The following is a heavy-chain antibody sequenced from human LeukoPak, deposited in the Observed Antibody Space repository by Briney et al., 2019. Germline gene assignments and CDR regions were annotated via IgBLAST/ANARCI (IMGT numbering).Heavy chain of an antibody. V-gene: IGHV3-9*01. D-gene: IGHD4-17*01. J-gene: IGHJ5*02. CDR1: GFTFDDYA. Sequence: GGSLRLSCAASGFTFDDYAMHWVRQAPGKGLEWVSGISWNSGSIGYADSVKGRFTISRDNAKNSLYLRMNSLRAEDTALYYCAKGGLTTVTSNWFDPWGQGTLVTVSS. CDR2: ISWNSGSI. CDR3: AKGGLTTVTSNWFDP.